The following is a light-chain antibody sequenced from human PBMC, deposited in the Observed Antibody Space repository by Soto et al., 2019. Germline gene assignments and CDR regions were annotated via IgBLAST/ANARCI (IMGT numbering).Light chain of an antibody. CDR1: SSNIGAGYD. J-gene: IGLJ2*01. Sequence: QSVLTQPPSVSGAPGQRVTISCTGSSSNIGAGYDVHWYQQLPGTAPKLVIYGNRNRPSGVPDRFSGYKSGTSASLAITGLQAEDEAEYDCQSYDSRVSVSGVVFGGGTKLTVL. V-gene: IGLV1-40*01. CDR3: QSYDSRVSVSGVV. CDR2: GNR.